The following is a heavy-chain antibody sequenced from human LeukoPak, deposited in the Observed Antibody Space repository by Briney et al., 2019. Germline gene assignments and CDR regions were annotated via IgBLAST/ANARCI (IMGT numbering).Heavy chain of an antibody. V-gene: IGHV4-59*08. CDR1: GDSISSFY. CDR2: INYSGST. D-gene: IGHD6-19*01. J-gene: IGHJ4*02. CDR3: AKQSPDSSGWYDFDY. Sequence: SETLSLTCTVSGDSISSFYWNWIRQPPGEGLEWIAYINYSGSTNYNPSLKSRVTISIHTSKNQFSLKLSSVTAADTAVYYCAKQSPDSSGWYDFDYWGQGTLVTVSS.